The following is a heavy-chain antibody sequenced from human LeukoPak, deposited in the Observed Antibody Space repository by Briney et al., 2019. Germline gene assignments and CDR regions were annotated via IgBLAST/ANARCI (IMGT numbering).Heavy chain of an antibody. D-gene: IGHD4-17*01. CDR1: GFTFSSYG. V-gene: IGHV3-23*01. CDR2: ISNSGGST. Sequence: PGGSLRLSCAASGFTFSSYGMSWVRQAPGKGLEWVSAISNSGGSTYYADSVKGRFTISRDNSKDTLYLQMNSLRAEDTAVYYCARDLSYGDPVIWGQGTMVTVSS. CDR3: ARDLSYGDPVI. J-gene: IGHJ3*02.